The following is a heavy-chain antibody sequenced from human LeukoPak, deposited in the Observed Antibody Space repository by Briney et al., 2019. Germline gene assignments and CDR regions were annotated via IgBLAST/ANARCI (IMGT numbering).Heavy chain of an antibody. V-gene: IGHV4-34*01. Sequence: PSETLSLTCAVYGGSFSGYYWSWIRQPPGKGLEWIGEINHSGSTNYNPSLKSRVTISVDTSKNQFSLKLSSGTAADTAVYYCARGSTGGRSSSRVGRVGYFDYWGQGTLVTVSS. CDR3: ARGSTGGRSSSRVGRVGYFDY. CDR1: GGSFSGYY. J-gene: IGHJ4*02. CDR2: INHSGST. D-gene: IGHD6-13*01.